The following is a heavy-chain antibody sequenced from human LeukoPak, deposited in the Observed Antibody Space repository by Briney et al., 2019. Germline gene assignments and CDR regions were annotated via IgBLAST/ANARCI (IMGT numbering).Heavy chain of an antibody. D-gene: IGHD1-26*01. Sequence: GGSLRLSCAASGFTFSSYSMNWVRQAPGKGLEWVSSISSSSSYIYYADSVKGRFTISRDNAKNSLYLQMNSLRAEDTAVYYCAREEGIVGASPFDPCGQGTLVTVSS. CDR1: GFTFSSYS. CDR3: AREEGIVGASPFDP. V-gene: IGHV3-21*01. J-gene: IGHJ5*02. CDR2: ISSSSSYI.